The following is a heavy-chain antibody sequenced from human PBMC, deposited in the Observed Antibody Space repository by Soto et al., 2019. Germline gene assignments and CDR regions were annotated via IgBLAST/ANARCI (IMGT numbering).Heavy chain of an antibody. CDR3: ARHRGGTNYDILTGHPHRYYYYMDV. CDR2: IYPGDSDT. V-gene: IGHV5-51*01. D-gene: IGHD3-9*01. Sequence: HGESLKISCKGSGYSFTSYWIGWVRQMPGKGLEWMGIIYPGDSDTRYSPSFQGQVTISADKSISTAYLQWSSLKASDTAMYYCARHRGGTNYDILTGHPHRYYYYMDVWGKGTTVTVSS. J-gene: IGHJ6*03. CDR1: GYSFTSYW.